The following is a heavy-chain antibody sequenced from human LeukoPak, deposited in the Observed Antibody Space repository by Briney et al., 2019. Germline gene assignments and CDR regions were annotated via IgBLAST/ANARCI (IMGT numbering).Heavy chain of an antibody. CDR3: AKGSGWYSGYFDY. Sequence: GGSLRLSCAASGFTFSSYAVSWVRQAPGKGLEWVSAISGSGGSTYYADSVKGRFTISRDNSKNTLYLQMNSLRAEDTAVYYCAKGSGWYSGYFDYWGQGTLVTVSS. D-gene: IGHD6-19*01. V-gene: IGHV3-23*01. CDR1: GFTFSSYA. J-gene: IGHJ4*02. CDR2: ISGSGGST.